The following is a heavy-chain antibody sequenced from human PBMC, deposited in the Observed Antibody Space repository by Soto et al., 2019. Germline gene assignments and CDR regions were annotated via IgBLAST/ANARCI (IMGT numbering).Heavy chain of an antibody. D-gene: IGHD1-1*01. J-gene: IGHJ1*01. CDR1: GFSLSASGGG. CDR3: AHRVIGPAGPQLDS. CDR2: IFWNDDK. V-gene: IGHV2-5*01. Sequence: SGPTLVNPTQTLTLTCTFSGFSLSASGGGVAWIRQPPGKALEWLALIFWNDDKFYTSCLRNRLTITKDTSKNQVIITLTNMEPEDAATYYCAHRVIGPAGPQLDSWGPGTPVTVSS.